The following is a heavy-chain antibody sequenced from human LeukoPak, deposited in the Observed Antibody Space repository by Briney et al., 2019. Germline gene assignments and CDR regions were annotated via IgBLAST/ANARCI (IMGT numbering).Heavy chain of an antibody. V-gene: IGHV4-34*01. D-gene: IGHD2-15*01. Sequence: SETLSLTCAVYGGSFSGYYWSWIRQPPGKGLEWIGEINHSGSTNYNPSLKSRVTISVDTSKNQFSLKLSSVTAADTAVYYCARGWSDIVVVVAATLPDYWGQGTLVIVSS. J-gene: IGHJ4*02. CDR2: INHSGST. CDR1: GGSFSGYY. CDR3: ARGWSDIVVVVAATLPDY.